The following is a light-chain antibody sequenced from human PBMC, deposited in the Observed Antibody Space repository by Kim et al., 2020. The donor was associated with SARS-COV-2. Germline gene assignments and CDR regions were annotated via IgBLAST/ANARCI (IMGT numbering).Light chain of an antibody. Sequence: QSALTQPRSVSGSPGQSVTISCTGTSRDVGPHNLVSWYQQHPGGVPKLLIYDVSKRPSGVPDHFSGSKSGNTASLTISGLQAEDEADYYCCSYSGSYPHIFGTGTKVTVL. CDR2: DVS. V-gene: IGLV2-11*01. J-gene: IGLJ1*01. CDR1: SRDVGPHNL. CDR3: CSYSGSYPHI.